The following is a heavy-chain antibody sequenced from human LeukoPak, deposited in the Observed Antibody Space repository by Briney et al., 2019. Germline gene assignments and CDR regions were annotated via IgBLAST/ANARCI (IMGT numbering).Heavy chain of an antibody. Sequence: PGGSLRLSCAASGFSFSSYEMNWVRQAPGKGLEWVSYISSASNTIYYADSVKGRFSISRDNAKNSLYLQMNSLRAEDTAVYYCAKEDHYGDDGDALDVWGRGTMVTVSS. CDR2: ISSASNTI. CDR3: AKEDHYGDDGDALDV. J-gene: IGHJ3*01. CDR1: GFSFSSYE. V-gene: IGHV3-48*03. D-gene: IGHD4/OR15-4a*01.